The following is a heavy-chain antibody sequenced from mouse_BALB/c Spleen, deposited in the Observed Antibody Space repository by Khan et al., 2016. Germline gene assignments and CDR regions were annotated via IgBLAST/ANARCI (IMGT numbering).Heavy chain of an antibody. CDR3: ARSYGYRGFAY. CDR2: ISYSGST. D-gene: IGHD2-2*01. J-gene: IGHJ3*01. V-gene: IGHV3-2*02. Sequence: EVQLQESGPGLVKPSQSLSLTCTVTGYSITSDYAWNWFRQFPGNKLEWMGYISYSGSTSYNPSLKSRISITRDTSKNQFFLQLNSVTTEDTATYYCARSYGYRGFAYWGQGTLVTVSA. CDR1: GYSITSDYA.